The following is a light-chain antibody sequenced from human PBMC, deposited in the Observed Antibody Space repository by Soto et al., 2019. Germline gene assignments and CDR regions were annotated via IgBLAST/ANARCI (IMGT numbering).Light chain of an antibody. Sequence: EILMTQSPATLYVSPGERATLSCRASQSVTCALAWYQQKPGQAPRLLIYGESTRATGIPYRFSGSGSGPEFTLTISFLQSEDFAVYYCQQYNDWPPYTFGQGTNVEIK. CDR1: QSVTCA. J-gene: IGKJ2*01. CDR3: QQYNDWPPYT. CDR2: GES. V-gene: IGKV3-15*01.